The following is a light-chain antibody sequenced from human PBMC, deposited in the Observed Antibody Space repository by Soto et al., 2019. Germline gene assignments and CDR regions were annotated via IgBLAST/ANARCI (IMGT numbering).Light chain of an antibody. CDR1: QSVSSS. V-gene: IGKV3-15*01. Sequence: EIVLTHSPGTLSLSPGERAPLSCRASQSVSSSLAWYQQKPGQAPRLLIYGASTRATGVPARFSGGGSGTEFTLTISSLQSEDFAVYYCQQYNDWPRTFGQGTKV. CDR3: QQYNDWPRT. CDR2: GAS. J-gene: IGKJ1*01.